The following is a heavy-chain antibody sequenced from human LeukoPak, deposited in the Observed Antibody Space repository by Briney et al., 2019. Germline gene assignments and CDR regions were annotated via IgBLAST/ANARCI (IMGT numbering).Heavy chain of an antibody. J-gene: IGHJ4*02. V-gene: IGHV5-51*01. CDR2: IYPGDSDT. Sequence: GESLKISCKGSGYSFTNYWIGWVRQMPGKGLEWMGIIYPGDSDTRYSPSFQGQVTISADKSISTAYLQWSSLKASDTAMYYCARLDILTGYYNGYNDYWGQGTLVTVSS. CDR3: ARLDILTGYYNGYNDY. D-gene: IGHD3-9*01. CDR1: GYSFTNYW.